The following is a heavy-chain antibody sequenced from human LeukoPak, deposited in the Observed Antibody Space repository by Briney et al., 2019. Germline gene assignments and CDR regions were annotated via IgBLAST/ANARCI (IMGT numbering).Heavy chain of an antibody. D-gene: IGHD5-24*01. CDR2: INQDGTVQ. J-gene: IGHJ4*02. CDR1: GFTFSTYW. Sequence: PGGSLRLSCAASGFTFSTYWMTWVRQAPGKGLEWVANINQDGTVQYYVDSVKGRFTISRDNAKNSLYLQMNSLRAEDTAVYHCARDRKGWLQFFGIDYWGRGSLVTVSS. CDR3: ARDRKGWLQFFGIDY. V-gene: IGHV3-7*01.